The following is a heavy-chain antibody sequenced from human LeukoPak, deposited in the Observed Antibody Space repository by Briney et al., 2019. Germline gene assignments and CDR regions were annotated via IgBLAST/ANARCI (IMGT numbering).Heavy chain of an antibody. V-gene: IGHV3-30*18. J-gene: IGHJ4*02. CDR3: AKPEAGYFDY. CDR2: ISYDGSNK. CDR1: GFTFSSYG. Sequence: GGSLRLSCAASGFTFSSYGMHWVGQAPGKGLEWVAVISYDGSNKYYADSVKGRFTISRDNSKNTLYLQMSSLRAEDTAVYYCAKPEAGYFDYWGQGTLVTVSS.